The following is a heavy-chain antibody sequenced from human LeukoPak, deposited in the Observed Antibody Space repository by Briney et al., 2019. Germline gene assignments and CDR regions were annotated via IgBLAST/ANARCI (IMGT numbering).Heavy chain of an antibody. CDR1: GGTFSSYA. D-gene: IGHD3-3*01. J-gene: IGHJ3*02. V-gene: IGHV1-69*05. CDR3: ARPYDFWSGSYDAFDI. Sequence: SVKVSCKASGGTFSSYAISWVRQAPGQGLEWMGRIIPIFGTANYAQKFQGRVTFTTDESTSTAYMELSSLRSEDTAVYYCARPYDFWSGSYDAFDIWGQGTMVTVSS. CDR2: IIPIFGTA.